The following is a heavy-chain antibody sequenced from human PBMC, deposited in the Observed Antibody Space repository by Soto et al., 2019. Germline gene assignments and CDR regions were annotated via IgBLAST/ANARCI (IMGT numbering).Heavy chain of an antibody. CDR3: ARVGSSGWSPDY. CDR2: IFYSGST. CDR1: GGSISGHY. D-gene: IGHD6-19*01. Sequence: SETLSLTCSVSGGSISGHYWTWIRQSPGKGLEWSGYIFYSGSTNYNPSLKSRVTISVDTSKNQFSLKMSSVTAADTAVYYCARVGSSGWSPDYWGRGTLVTVSS. V-gene: IGHV4-59*11. J-gene: IGHJ4*02.